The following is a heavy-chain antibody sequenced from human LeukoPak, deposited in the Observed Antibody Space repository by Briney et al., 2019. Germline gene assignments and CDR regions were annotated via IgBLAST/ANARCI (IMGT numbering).Heavy chain of an antibody. Sequence: ASETLSLTCTVSGVSMTNYYWSWIRQPPGKGLEWIAYSHNSGETKYNPSLKSRITISVDTSKNEFSLKLSSVTAADTAVYCCARQPGGTASFDIWGQGTTVTVSA. CDR2: SHNSGET. J-gene: IGHJ3*02. V-gene: IGHV4-59*08. CDR1: GVSMTNYY. CDR3: ARQPGGTASFDI. D-gene: IGHD1-14*01.